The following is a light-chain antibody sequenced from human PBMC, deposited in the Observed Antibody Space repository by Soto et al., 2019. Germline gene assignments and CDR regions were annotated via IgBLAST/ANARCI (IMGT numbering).Light chain of an antibody. CDR1: SSNIGNNY. Sequence: QSVLTQPPSVSAAPGQKVTISCSGSSSNIGNNYVSWYQQLPGTAPKLLIYENNKRPSGIPDRFSGSKSGTSATLGITGLQTGDEADYYCGTWDSSLSAYVFGTGTKVPS. V-gene: IGLV1-51*02. J-gene: IGLJ1*01. CDR2: ENN. CDR3: GTWDSSLSAYV.